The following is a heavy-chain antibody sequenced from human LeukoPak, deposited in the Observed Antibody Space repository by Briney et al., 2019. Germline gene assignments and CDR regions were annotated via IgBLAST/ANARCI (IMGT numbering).Heavy chain of an antibody. CDR1: GFTFSTSW. D-gene: IGHD4-17*01. Sequence: HPGGSLRLSCEASGFTFSTSWMSWAPQAPGKGLECVANINQDGSEKYYVDSVKGRFTITRDNAKNSLYLQMNSLRADDTAVYYCARVPISTTARGYFDYWGQGTLVTVSS. CDR3: ARVPISTTARGYFDY. CDR2: INQDGSEK. J-gene: IGHJ4*02. V-gene: IGHV3-7*05.